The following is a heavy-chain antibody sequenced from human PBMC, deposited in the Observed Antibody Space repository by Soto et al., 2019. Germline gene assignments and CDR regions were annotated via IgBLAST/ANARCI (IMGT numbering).Heavy chain of an antibody. D-gene: IGHD3-9*01. Sequence: SETLSLACTVSGGSISSYYWSWIRQPPGKGLEWIGYIYYSGSTNYNPSLKSRVTISVDTSKNQFSLKLSSVTAADTAVYYCARAGIDYVILTGYHMPSGPRMDVWAQGTTVTVS. V-gene: IGHV4-59*01. CDR1: GGSISSYY. CDR2: IYYSGST. CDR3: ARAGIDYVILTGYHMPSGPRMDV. J-gene: IGHJ6*02.